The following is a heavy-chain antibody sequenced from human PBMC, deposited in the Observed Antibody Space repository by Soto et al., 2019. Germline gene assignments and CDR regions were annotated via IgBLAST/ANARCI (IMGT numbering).Heavy chain of an antibody. J-gene: IGHJ3*01. Sequence: EVQLVESGGGLVRPGGSLRLSCAASGFTFSYYWMHWVRQAPGKGLVWVSRIHSDGSSTTYADFVKGRFIISRDNARNTVDLQMNSVSVEDTAVYYCASGDRGAFALWGQGTVVTVSS. CDR1: GFTFSYYW. CDR3: ASGDRGAFAL. D-gene: IGHD1-26*01. CDR2: IHSDGSST. V-gene: IGHV3-74*01.